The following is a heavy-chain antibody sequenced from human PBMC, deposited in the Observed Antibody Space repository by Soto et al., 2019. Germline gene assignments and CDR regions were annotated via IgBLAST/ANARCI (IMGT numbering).Heavy chain of an antibody. J-gene: IGHJ4*01. CDR2: INAYNGNT. Sequence: GASVKVSCKASGYTFTSYGISWVRQAPGQGLEWMGWINAYNGNTKYSQKFQGRVTITRDTSASTAYMELSSLRSEDTAVYYCARAVAVPADFDYWGHGTLVTSPQ. CDR1: GYTFTSYG. D-gene: IGHD6-19*01. V-gene: IGHV1-18*01. CDR3: ARAVAVPADFDY.